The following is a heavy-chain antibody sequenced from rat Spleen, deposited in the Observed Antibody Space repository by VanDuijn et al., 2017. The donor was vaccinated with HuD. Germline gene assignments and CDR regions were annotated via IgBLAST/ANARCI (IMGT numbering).Heavy chain of an antibody. CDR3: ARHGYNSYFDY. V-gene: IGHV3-1*01. D-gene: IGHD1-9*01. CDR2: ISYSGST. CDR1: VYSITSSY. J-gene: IGHJ2*01. Sequence: EVQLQESGPGLVKPSQSLSLTCSVTVYSITSSYRWSWIRKFPGNKMEWIGHISYSGSTSYNPSLKSRISIIRDTSKNQFFLQLNSVTTEDTATYYCARHGYNSYFDYWGQGVMVTVSS.